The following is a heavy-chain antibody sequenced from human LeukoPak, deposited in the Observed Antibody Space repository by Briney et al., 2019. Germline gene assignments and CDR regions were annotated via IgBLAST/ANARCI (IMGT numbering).Heavy chain of an antibody. J-gene: IGHJ4*02. CDR1: GFTVSSSS. Sequence: GGSLTLSCAASGFTVSSSSMSWVRQAPGKGLEWVSTLYSDGDPFYGTTHYADSVKGRFTISRDSSQNTLFLDVKSLGAEDTAIYYCAREIGGGLQYFHTWGQGTLVTVSS. CDR2: LYSDGDPFYGTT. D-gene: IGHD2/OR15-2a*01. CDR3: AREIGGGLQYFHT. V-gene: IGHV3-23*01.